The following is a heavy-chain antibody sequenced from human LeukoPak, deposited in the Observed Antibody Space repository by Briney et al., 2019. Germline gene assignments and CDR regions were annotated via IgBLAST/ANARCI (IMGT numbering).Heavy chain of an antibody. CDR1: GGSISSGDYY. J-gene: IGHJ5*02. CDR2: IYYSGST. V-gene: IGHV4-30-4*01. CDR3: ASQQLDNWFDP. D-gene: IGHD6-13*01. Sequence: SETLSLTCTVSGGSISSGDYYWSWIRQPPGKGLEWIGYIYYSGSTYYNPSLKSRVTISVDTSKNQFSLKLSSVTAADTAVYYCASQQLDNWFDPWGQGTLVTVSS.